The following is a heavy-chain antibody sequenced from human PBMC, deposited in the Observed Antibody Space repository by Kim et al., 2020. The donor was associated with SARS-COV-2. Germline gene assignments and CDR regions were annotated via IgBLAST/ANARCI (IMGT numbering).Heavy chain of an antibody. D-gene: IGHD4-17*01. CDR1: GFTFSSYS. Sequence: GGSLRLSCAASGFTFSSYSMNWVRQAPGKGLEWVSSISSSSSYIYYADSVKGRFTISRDNAKNSLYLQMNSLRAEDTAVYYCARNSDDGDYVDYYYYGMDVWGQGTTVTVSS. J-gene: IGHJ6*02. CDR2: ISSSSSYI. CDR3: ARNSDDGDYVDYYYYGMDV. V-gene: IGHV3-21*04.